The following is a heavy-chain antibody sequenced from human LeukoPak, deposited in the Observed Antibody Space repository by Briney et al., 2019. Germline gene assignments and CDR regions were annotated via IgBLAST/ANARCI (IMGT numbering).Heavy chain of an antibody. D-gene: IGHD4/OR15-4a*01. Sequence: PGGSLRLSCAASGFTFSSYSMDWVRQAPGKGPEWVSPICSSSTYSDYGDSVKARFTIPRESAKNSLYLQMNSLRAEDTSVYYCLNMGAEILPYWGQGALVSVCS. J-gene: IGHJ4*02. CDR2: ICSSSTYS. CDR1: GFTFSSYS. V-gene: IGHV3-21*01. CDR3: LNMGAEILPY.